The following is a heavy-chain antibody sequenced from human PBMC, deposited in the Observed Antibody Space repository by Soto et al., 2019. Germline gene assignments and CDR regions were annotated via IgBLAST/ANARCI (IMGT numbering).Heavy chain of an antibody. CDR1: GGTFSSYA. CDR2: IIPMFGTA. J-gene: IGHJ5*02. D-gene: IGHD3-22*01. Sequence: QVQLVQSGAEVKKPGSSVKVSCKASGGTFSSYAISWVRQAPGQGLEWMGEIIPMFGTANYAQKFQGRVTMTADXSXSXXYMELSSLRSEDTAVYYCARDRGPSSGYYPYWFDPWGQGTLVTVSS. CDR3: ARDRGPSSGYYPYWFDP. V-gene: IGHV1-69*12.